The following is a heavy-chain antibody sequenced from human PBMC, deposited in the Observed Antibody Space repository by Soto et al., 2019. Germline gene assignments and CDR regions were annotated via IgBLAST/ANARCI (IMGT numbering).Heavy chain of an antibody. D-gene: IGHD3-10*01. Sequence: SETLSLTCTVSGGSISTYYWSWIRQPPGKGLEWIGYIYHSGSTNYNPSLKSRVTISVDTSKNQFSLKLSSVTAADTAVYYCASGSYGSGSYLGFYGMDVWGQGTTVTVSS. CDR3: ASGSYGSGSYLGFYGMDV. CDR2: IYHSGST. J-gene: IGHJ6*02. CDR1: GGSISTYY. V-gene: IGHV4-59*01.